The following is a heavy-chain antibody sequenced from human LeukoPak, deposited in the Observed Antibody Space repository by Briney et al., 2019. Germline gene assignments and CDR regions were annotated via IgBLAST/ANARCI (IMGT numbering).Heavy chain of an antibody. CDR3: VREGYYGPGSSPTLYFDS. V-gene: IGHV3-48*04. J-gene: IGHJ4*02. D-gene: IGHD3-10*01. CDR2: ISTGGRPI. CDR1: GFIFSAYS. Sequence: GGSLRLSCAASGFIFSAYSMNWVRQAPGKGLEWLSYISTGGRPIYNADSAKGRFTISRDNSRSAVHLEMNSLRPDDTAVYYCVREGYYGPGSSPTLYFDSWGRGTLVTVSS.